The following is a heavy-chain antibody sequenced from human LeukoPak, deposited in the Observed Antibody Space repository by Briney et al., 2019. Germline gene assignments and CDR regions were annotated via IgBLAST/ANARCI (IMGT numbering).Heavy chain of an antibody. Sequence: SETLSLTCTVSGGSISSYYWSWIRQPPGKGLEWIGYIYYSGSTSYNPSLKGRVSISEDTSKNQFSLKLTSVTAADTAVYYCARHRPAYCGGDCPGWFDPWGQGTLVTVSS. V-gene: IGHV4-59*08. J-gene: IGHJ5*02. D-gene: IGHD2-21*02. CDR3: ARHRPAYCGGDCPGWFDP. CDR1: GGSISSYY. CDR2: IYYSGST.